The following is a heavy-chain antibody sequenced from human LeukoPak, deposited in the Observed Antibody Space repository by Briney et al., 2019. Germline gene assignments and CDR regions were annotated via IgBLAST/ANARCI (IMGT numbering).Heavy chain of an antibody. D-gene: IGHD5-12*01. CDR3: AREGDDATYDY. Sequence: PSETLSLICTVSGDSINDSYWSWIRQPPGKGLEWIGYIYYSGNTNYNPSLKSRVTISADTSKNQFSLKLSSVTAADTAVYYCAREGDDATYDYWGQGTLVTVSS. J-gene: IGHJ4*02. CDR1: GDSINDSY. V-gene: IGHV4-59*01. CDR2: IYYSGNT.